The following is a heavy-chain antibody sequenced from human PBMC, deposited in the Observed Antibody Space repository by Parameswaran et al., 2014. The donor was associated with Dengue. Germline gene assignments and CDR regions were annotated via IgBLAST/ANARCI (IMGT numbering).Heavy chain of an antibody. CDR3: AKTDQYYYDSSGYDDDAFDI. J-gene: IGHJ3*02. Sequence: GRQAPGKGLEWVSAISGSGGSTYYADSVKGRFTISRDNSKNTLYLQMNSLRAEDTAVYYCAKTDQYYYDSSGYDDDAFDIWGQGTMVTVSS. V-gene: IGHV3-23*01. CDR2: ISGSGGST. D-gene: IGHD3-22*01.